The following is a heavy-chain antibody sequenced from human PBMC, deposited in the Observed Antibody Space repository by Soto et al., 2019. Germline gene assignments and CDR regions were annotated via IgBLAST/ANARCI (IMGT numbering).Heavy chain of an antibody. CDR3: AKSGPTNYFDF. V-gene: IGHV3-23*01. D-gene: IGHD1-26*01. CDR2: ITGGSGFT. Sequence: GGSMRPSCAASGFTFSTFAMNWVRQAPGKGLEWVSGITGGSGFTFYADSVKGRFTISRDDSENTLFLQMSSLRAEDTAKYYCAKSGPTNYFDFWGQGTLVTVSS. CDR1: GFTFSTFA. J-gene: IGHJ4*02.